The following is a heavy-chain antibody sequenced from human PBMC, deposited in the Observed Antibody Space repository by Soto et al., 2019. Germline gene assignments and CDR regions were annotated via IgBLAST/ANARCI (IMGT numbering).Heavy chain of an antibody. CDR1: GFTFISYW. CDR3: AREGYSSGWYNYYYYYGMDV. V-gene: IGHV3-7*01. CDR2: IKQDGSEK. J-gene: IGHJ6*02. Sequence: GXLILSSASSGFTFISYWISWVRQAPGKGLEWVANIKQDGSEKYYVDSVKGRFTISRDNAKNSLYLQMSSLRAEDTAVYYCAREGYSSGWYNYYYYYGMDVWGQGTTVTVSS. D-gene: IGHD6-19*01.